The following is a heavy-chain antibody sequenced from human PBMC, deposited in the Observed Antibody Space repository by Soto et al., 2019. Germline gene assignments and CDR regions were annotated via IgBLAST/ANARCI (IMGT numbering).Heavy chain of an antibody. CDR2: IYYSGST. D-gene: IGHD2-15*01. CDR3: ARDPGEDCSGGSCYMGVFDY. CDR1: GGSISSGGYY. V-gene: IGHV4-31*03. J-gene: IGHJ4*02. Sequence: SETLSLTCTVSGGSISSGGYYWSWIRQHPGKGLEWIGYIYYSGSTYYNPSLKSRVTISVDTSKNQFSLKLSSVTAAGTAVYYCARDPGEDCSGGSCYMGVFDYWGQGTLVTVSS.